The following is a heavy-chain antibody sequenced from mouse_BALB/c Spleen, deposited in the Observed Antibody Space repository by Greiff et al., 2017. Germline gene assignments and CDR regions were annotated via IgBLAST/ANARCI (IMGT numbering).Heavy chain of an antibody. CDR1: GYSFTSYY. CDR3: ARERYDGRGYAMDY. D-gene: IGHD2-12*01. V-gene: IGHV1-66*01. CDR2: IFPGSGNT. Sequence: QVQLQQSGPELVKPGASVKISCKASGYSFTSYYIHWVKQRPGQGLEWIGWIFPGSGNTKYNEKVKGKATLTADTASSTAYMQLSSLTSEDSAVYFCARERYDGRGYAMDYWGQGTSVTVSS. J-gene: IGHJ4*01.